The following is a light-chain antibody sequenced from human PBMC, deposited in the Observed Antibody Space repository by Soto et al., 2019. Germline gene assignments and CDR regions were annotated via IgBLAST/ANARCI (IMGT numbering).Light chain of an antibody. CDR3: QTWGTGIV. Sequence: QLVLTQSPSASASLGASVKLTCTLSSGHSSYAIAWHQQQPEKGPRYLMKLSSDGSHYKGDGIPDRFSGSSSGAERYLTISSLQSEDEADYYWQTWGTGIVFGGGTKLTVL. V-gene: IGLV4-69*01. J-gene: IGLJ2*01. CDR1: SGHSSYA. CDR2: LSSDGSH.